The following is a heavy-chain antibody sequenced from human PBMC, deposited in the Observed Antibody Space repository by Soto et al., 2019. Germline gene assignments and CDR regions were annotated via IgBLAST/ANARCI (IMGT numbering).Heavy chain of an antibody. Sequence: QVQLVQSGAEVQKPGSSVKVSCKASGGTFSSYAISWVRQAPGQGLEWMGGIIPIFGTANYAQKFQGRVTITADESTSTAYMELSSLRSEDTAVYYCARDGGYYYDSSGYYFDYWGQGTLVTVSS. CDR2: IIPIFGTA. D-gene: IGHD3-22*01. CDR1: GGTFSSYA. CDR3: ARDGGYYYDSSGYYFDY. J-gene: IGHJ4*02. V-gene: IGHV1-69*01.